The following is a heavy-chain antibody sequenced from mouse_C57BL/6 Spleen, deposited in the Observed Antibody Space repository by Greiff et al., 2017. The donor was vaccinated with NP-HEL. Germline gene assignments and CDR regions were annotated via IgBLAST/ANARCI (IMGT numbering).Heavy chain of an antibody. V-gene: IGHV1-64*01. J-gene: IGHJ4*01. CDR2: IHPNSGST. Sequence: QVQLKQSGAELVKPGASVKLSCKASGYTFTSYWMHWVKQRPGQGLEWIGMIHPNSGSTNYNEKFKSKATLTVDKSSSTAYMQLSSLTSEDSAVYYCAREGIYYGSTHYYAMDYWGQGTSVTVSS. CDR1: GYTFTSYW. D-gene: IGHD1-1*01. CDR3: AREGIYYGSTHYYAMDY.